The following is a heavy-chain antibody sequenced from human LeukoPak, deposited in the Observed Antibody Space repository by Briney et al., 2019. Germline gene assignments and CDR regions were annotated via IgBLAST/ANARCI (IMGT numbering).Heavy chain of an antibody. CDR2: ISYDGNNK. Sequence: PGGSLRLSCAASGFTFKSYGMHWVRQAPGKGLEWVALISYDGNNKNYVDSVKGRFTISRDNSKNTLYLQMNSLRAEDTAVYYCAKEGEYCGGDCFDYWGQGTLVTVSS. CDR1: GFTFKSYG. V-gene: IGHV3-30*18. D-gene: IGHD2-21*01. CDR3: AKEGEYCGGDCFDY. J-gene: IGHJ4*02.